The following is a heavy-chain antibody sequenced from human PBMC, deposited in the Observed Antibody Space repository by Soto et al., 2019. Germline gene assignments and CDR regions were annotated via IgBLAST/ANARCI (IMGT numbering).Heavy chain of an antibody. CDR1: GYTFTSYY. CDR3: ARAKDVVLLPTAYYFDY. J-gene: IGHJ4*01. V-gene: IGHV1-46*01. Sequence: ASVKVSCKASGYTFTSYYMHWVRQAPGQGLEWMGVINPSGGSTNYAQKFQGRVTMTKDTSTSTVYMELSSLRSEDTAVYYCARAKDVVLLPTAYYFDYWGQGTLVTVSS. CDR2: INPSGGST. D-gene: IGHD2-2*01.